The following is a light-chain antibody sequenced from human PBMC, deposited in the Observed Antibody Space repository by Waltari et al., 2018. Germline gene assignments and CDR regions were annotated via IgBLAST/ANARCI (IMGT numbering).Light chain of an antibody. V-gene: IGKV1-5*03. CDR2: KAS. J-gene: IGKJ1*01. CDR3: LQYNSYPWT. CDR1: TSIVVW. Sequence: DIQVTQSPSTLSASVGARVTITCRASTSIVVWLAWYKQKPGKAPRLLIYKASYLESGVPSRFSGSASGTAFTLTFSSLQADDFATYYCLQYNSYPWTFGQGTTVEIK.